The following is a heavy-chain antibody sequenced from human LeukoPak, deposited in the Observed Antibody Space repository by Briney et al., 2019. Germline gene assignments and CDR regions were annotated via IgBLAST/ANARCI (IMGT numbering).Heavy chain of an antibody. J-gene: IGHJ4*02. CDR3: VKNGWLDY. CDR2: ISTSGGTT. D-gene: IGHD6-19*01. CDR1: GFTFSSQN. Sequence: GGSLRLSCAASGFTFSSQNMDWARPAPGKGLEWVAYISTSGGTTKRADSVEGQSTISEENAENSLYLLMNSRRVDDTAVYYCVKNGWLDYWGQGILVTVSS. V-gene: IGHV3-21*03.